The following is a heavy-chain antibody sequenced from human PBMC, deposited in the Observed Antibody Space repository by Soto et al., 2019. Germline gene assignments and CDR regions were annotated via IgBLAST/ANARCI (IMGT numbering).Heavy chain of an antibody. CDR3: VRSGTSSGRFSDY. Sequence: GESLKISCKGSGYTFTSYWIGWVRLMPGEGLEWMGVIYPSDSDIRYSPSFQGKVTISADKSITTAYLQWSSLKAADTAMYYCVRSGTSSGRFSDYWGQGTLVTVSS. CDR2: IYPSDSDI. D-gene: IGHD2-15*01. CDR1: GYTFTSYW. J-gene: IGHJ4*02. V-gene: IGHV5-51*01.